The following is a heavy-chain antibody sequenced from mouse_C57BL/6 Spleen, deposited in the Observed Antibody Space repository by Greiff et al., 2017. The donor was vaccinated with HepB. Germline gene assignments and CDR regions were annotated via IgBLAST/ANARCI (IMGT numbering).Heavy chain of an antibody. CDR2: IDPSDSYT. V-gene: IGHV1-69*01. D-gene: IGHD1-1*01. J-gene: IGHJ4*01. CDR3: ARWGGSSYEAIDY. Sequence: VQLQQPGAELVMPGASVKLSCKASGYTFTSYWMHWVKQRPGQGLEWIGEIDPSDSYTNYNQKFKGKSTLTVDKSSSTAYMQLSSLTSEDSAVYYCARWGGSSYEAIDYWGQGTSVTVSS. CDR1: GYTFTSYW.